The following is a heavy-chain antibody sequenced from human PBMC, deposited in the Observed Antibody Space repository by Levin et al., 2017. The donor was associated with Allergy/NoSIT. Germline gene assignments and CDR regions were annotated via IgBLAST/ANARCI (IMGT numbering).Heavy chain of an antibody. CDR3: ARHIAAAGCLEP. V-gene: IGHV4-39*01. D-gene: IGHD6-13*01. J-gene: IGHJ5*02. CDR1: GGSVSNSSFY. CDR2: IYYSGNT. Sequence: KPSETLSLTCTVSGGSVSNSSFYWGWIRQPPGKGLEWIGTIYYSGNTYYNPSLKSRVTISVDTSKNQFSLKLSSVTAADTAVYYCARHIAAAGCLEPWGQGTLVTVSS.